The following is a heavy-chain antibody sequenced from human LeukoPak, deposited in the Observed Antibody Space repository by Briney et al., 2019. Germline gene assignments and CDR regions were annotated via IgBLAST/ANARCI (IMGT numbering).Heavy chain of an antibody. CDR1: GSIPLNSYS. CDR3: AKMQGYFDY. Sequence: GGSLRLSCAASGSIPLNSYSMSWVRQAPGKGLEWVSAITSSGETTYYADSVKGRFTISRDNSKNMVYLQMNSLSAEDAATYYCAKMQGYFDYWGQGSLVTVSS. V-gene: IGHV3-23*01. CDR2: ITSSGETT. J-gene: IGHJ4*02.